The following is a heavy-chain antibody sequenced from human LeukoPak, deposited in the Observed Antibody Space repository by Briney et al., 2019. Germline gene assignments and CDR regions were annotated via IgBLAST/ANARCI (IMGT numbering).Heavy chain of an antibody. CDR2: IHYSGSA. V-gene: IGHV4-34*01. CDR3: ARGILSGYYFDS. Sequence: KPSETLSLTCAVYGGSFSGYYWSGIRQSPGEGLEWIAEIHYSGSASYNPSLKSRVPISGDPSQNQVPLRVTSVTPADTAVYYCARGILSGYYFDSWGQGSLVSDSS. D-gene: IGHD2-15*01. CDR1: GGSFSGYY. J-gene: IGHJ4*02.